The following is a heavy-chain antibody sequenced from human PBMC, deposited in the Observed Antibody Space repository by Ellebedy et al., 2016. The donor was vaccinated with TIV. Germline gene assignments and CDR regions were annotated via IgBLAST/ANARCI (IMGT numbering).Heavy chain of an antibody. CDR2: VYYSGST. V-gene: IGHV4-59*01. CDR1: GGSISSYY. Sequence: MPSETLSLTCTVSGGSISSYYWSWIRQPPGKGLEWIGYVYYSGSTNYNPSLESRVSISVDTSKNQFSLKLSSVTAADTAVYYCARENWKCTTTSCYGDFDYWGRGTLVTVSS. J-gene: IGHJ4*02. CDR3: ARENWKCTTTSCYGDFDY. D-gene: IGHD2-2*01.